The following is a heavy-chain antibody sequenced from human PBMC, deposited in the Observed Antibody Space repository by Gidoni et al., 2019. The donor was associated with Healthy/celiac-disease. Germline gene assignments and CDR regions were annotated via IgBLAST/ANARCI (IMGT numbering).Heavy chain of an antibody. CDR3: ARGERGIDY. Sequence: QVQLQQWGAGLLKPSATLSLTCAVYGGSFSGYYWGWIRQPPGKGLEWIGEINHSGSTTYNPSLKSRVTISVDTSKNQFSLKLSSVTAADTAVYYCARGERGIDYWGQGTLVTVSS. V-gene: IGHV4-34*01. J-gene: IGHJ4*02. D-gene: IGHD3-10*01. CDR1: GGSFSGYY. CDR2: INHSGST.